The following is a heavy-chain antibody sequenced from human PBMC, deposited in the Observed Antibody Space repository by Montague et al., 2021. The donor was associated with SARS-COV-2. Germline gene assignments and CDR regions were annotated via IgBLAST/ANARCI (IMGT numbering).Heavy chain of an antibody. Sequence: SETLSLTCTVSNGSINNYYWSWVRQPPGKRLEWIGYIYYRGSTNYNPSLESRVTMSIDTSKNQFSLKLRSVTAADTAVYFCAREGLHNWFDPWGQGTLVIVPS. CDR2: IYYRGST. J-gene: IGHJ5*02. CDR1: NGSINNYY. CDR3: AREGLHNWFDP. V-gene: IGHV4-59*01.